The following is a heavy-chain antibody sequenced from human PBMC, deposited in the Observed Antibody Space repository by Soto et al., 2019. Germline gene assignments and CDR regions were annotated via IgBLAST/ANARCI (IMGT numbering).Heavy chain of an antibody. V-gene: IGHV1-69*06. CDR3: ASRERLDAFDI. D-gene: IGHD1-26*01. Sequence: GQLVQSGAEVKKPGSSVKVSCKASGGTLSTNGISWVRQASGQGLEWMGGVVPIFGSINLAQKFRGRLTITPDKSTKTVYMELSSLTSEDTAVYYCASRERLDAFDIWGQGTTVTVSS. J-gene: IGHJ3*02. CDR1: GGTLSTNG. CDR2: VVPIFGSI.